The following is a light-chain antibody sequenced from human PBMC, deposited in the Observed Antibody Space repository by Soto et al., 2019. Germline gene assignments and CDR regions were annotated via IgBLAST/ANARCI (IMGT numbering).Light chain of an antibody. Sequence: EMTQSPSTLSASVEYRVTLTCRASQSVSNWLAWYQQKPGKAPNLLIYKASSLKNGVPSRFSGSGSGTEFTLTISSLKPDEFATYDCQQYNTYLTFGQGTKVDIK. CDR2: KAS. CDR3: QQYNTYLT. V-gene: IGKV1-5*03. J-gene: IGKJ1*01. CDR1: QSVSNW.